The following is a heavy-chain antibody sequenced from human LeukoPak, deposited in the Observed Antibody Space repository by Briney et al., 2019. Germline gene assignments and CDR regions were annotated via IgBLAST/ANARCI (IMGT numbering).Heavy chain of an antibody. CDR1: GGSISSKY. CDR3: ARLDCGADSCYNY. CDR2: IYSSGST. V-gene: IGHV4-59*08. D-gene: IGHD2-21*02. Sequence: SETLSLTCTVSGGSISSKYWSWFRQPPAKGLEWIGYIYSSGSTNYNPSHKSRVTISVDTFKTQFSLKLRSVTATDTAIYYCARLDCGADSCYNYWGRGSLVTVSS. J-gene: IGHJ4*02.